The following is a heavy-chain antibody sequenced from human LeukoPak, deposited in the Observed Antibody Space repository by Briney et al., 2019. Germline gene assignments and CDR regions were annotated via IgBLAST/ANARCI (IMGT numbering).Heavy chain of an antibody. Sequence: GGSLRLSCAASGFTFSSYAMHWVRQAPGKGLEWVAVISYDGSSKYYADSVKGRFTISRDNSKNTLYLQMISLRAEDTAVYYCARDINSYGYLDYWGQGTLVTVSS. V-gene: IGHV3-30-3*01. CDR2: ISYDGSSK. CDR3: ARDINSYGYLDY. D-gene: IGHD5-18*01. CDR1: GFTFSSYA. J-gene: IGHJ4*02.